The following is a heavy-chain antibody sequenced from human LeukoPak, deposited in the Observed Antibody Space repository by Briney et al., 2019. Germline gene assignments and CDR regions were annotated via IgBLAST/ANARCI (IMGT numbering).Heavy chain of an antibody. CDR1: GFIVSSTN. V-gene: IGHV3-53*01. CDR2: IYSGDNT. J-gene: IGHJ4*02. Sequence: PGGSLRLSCAASGFIVSSTNMNWVRQAPGKGLEWVSIIYSGDNTYYANSVKGRFTISRDNSKNTVYLQMNSLRAEDTAVYYCTRESRPFCPFAYWGQGVLVTVSS. D-gene: IGHD2-2*01. CDR3: TRESRPFCPFAY.